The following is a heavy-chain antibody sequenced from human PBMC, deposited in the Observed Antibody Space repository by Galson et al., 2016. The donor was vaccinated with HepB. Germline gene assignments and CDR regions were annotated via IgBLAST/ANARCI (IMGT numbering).Heavy chain of an antibody. CDR2: IESKTDGGTT. CDR1: GFSFSNAW. Sequence: SLRLSCAASGFSFSNAWMSWVRQAPGKGLEWVGRIESKTDGGTTNYAAPVKGRFTISRDDSKSTLYLQMNSLKIEDTAVYYCTTGAHYSSSSFDYWGQGTLVTVSS. CDR3: TTGAHYSSSSFDY. V-gene: IGHV3-15*04. D-gene: IGHD6-6*01. J-gene: IGHJ4*02.